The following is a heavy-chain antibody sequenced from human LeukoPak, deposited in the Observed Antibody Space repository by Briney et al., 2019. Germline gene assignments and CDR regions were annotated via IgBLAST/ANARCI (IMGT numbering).Heavy chain of an antibody. CDR1: GYTFTGYY. CDR3: ARWKHYVWGSYRSYFDY. V-gene: IGHV1-2*02. Sequence: ASVKVSCKASGYTFTGYYMHWVRQAPGQGLEWMGWINPNSGGTNYAQKFQGRVTMTRDTSISTAYMELSRLRSDDTAVYYCARWKHYVWGSYRSYFDYWGQGTLVTVSS. CDR2: INPNSGGT. D-gene: IGHD3-16*02. J-gene: IGHJ4*02.